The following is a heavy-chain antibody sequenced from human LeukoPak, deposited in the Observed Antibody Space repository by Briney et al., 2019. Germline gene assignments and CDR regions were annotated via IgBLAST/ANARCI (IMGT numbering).Heavy chain of an antibody. CDR2: IYYSGNT. CDR3: ARVIAAAGTDY. V-gene: IGHV4-31*03. D-gene: IGHD6-13*01. CDR1: GGSVSSGGYY. J-gene: IGHJ4*02. Sequence: SQTLSLTCTVSGGSVSSGGYYWSWIRQHPGKGLEWIGYIYYSGNTDYNPSLKSRVTISVDTSKNQFSLKLSSVTAADTAVYYCARVIAAAGTDYWGQGTLVTVSS.